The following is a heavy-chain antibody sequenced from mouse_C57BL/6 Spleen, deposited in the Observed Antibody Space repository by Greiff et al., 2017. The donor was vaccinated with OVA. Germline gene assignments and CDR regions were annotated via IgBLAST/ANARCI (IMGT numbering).Heavy chain of an antibody. V-gene: IGHV1-52*01. CDR1: GYTFTSYW. J-gene: IGHJ4*01. Sequence: QVQLKQPGAELVRPGSSVKLSCKASGYTFTSYWMHWVKQRPIQGLEWIGNIDPSDSETHYNQKFKDKATLTVDKSSSTAYMQLSSLTSEDSAVYYCARGTGSYCAMDYWGQGTSVTGSS. CDR3: ARGTGSYCAMDY. CDR2: IDPSDSET. D-gene: IGHD1-1*02.